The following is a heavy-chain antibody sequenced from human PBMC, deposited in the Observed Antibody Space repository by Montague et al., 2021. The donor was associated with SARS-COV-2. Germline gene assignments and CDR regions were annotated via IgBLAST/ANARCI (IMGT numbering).Heavy chain of an antibody. D-gene: IGHD4-11*01. Sequence: SETLSLTCSVSGDSISNYSWSWIRQSPGEGLEWIGYIYYSGSTNYNPSLTSRVTISVDTSKNQVSLKLTSVMAADTAVYYCARHLRVTTVTSHMYHYAMDVWGQGTTVTVSS. V-gene: IGHV4-59*08. J-gene: IGHJ6*02. CDR2: IYYSGST. CDR3: ARHLRVTTVTSHMYHYAMDV. CDR1: GDSISNYS.